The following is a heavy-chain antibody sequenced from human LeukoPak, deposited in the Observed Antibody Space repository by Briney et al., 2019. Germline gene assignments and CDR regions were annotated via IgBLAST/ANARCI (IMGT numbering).Heavy chain of an antibody. CDR2: INGNGSST. D-gene: IGHD2-2*01. CDR3: ASPSPYGYYYMDV. V-gene: IGHV3-74*01. J-gene: IGHJ6*03. CDR1: GFTFSFSW. Sequence: GGSLRLSCAASGFTFSFSWMHWVRQAPGKGLVWVSRINGNGSSTTYADSVKGRFTISRDNAKNSLYLQMNSLRAEDTAVYYCASPSPYGYYYMDVWGKGTTVTVSS.